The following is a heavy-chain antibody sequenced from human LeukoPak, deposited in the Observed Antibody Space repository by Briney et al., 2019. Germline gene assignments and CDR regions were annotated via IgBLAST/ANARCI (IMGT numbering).Heavy chain of an antibody. CDR3: AKDVDPFGSGSYVEGLDY. V-gene: IGHV3-30*18. Sequence: GGSLRLSCAASGFTFSSYGMHWVRQAPGKGLEWVAVISHDGTNQYYADSVKGRFTISRDNSKNTLYVQMNSLRAEDTAVYYCAKDVDPFGSGSYVEGLDYWGQGTLVTVSS. D-gene: IGHD3-10*01. CDR2: ISHDGTNQ. CDR1: GFTFSSYG. J-gene: IGHJ4*02.